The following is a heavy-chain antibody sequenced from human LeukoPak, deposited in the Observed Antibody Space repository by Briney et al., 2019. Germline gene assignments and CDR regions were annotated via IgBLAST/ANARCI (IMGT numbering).Heavy chain of an antibody. D-gene: IGHD2-2*01. J-gene: IGHJ6*03. V-gene: IGHV1-69*05. CDR3: ARAGTYCSSTSCGRPSYYYYMDV. Sequence: ASVKVSCKASGGTFSSYAISWVRQAPGQGLEWMGGIIPIFGTANYAQKFQGRVTITTDESTSTAYMELSSLRSEDTAVYYWARAGTYCSSTSCGRPSYYYYMDVWGKGTTVTVSS. CDR2: IIPIFGTA. CDR1: GGTFSSYA.